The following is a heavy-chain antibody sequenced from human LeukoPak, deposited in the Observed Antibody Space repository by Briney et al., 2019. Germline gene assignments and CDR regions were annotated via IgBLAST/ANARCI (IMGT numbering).Heavy chain of an antibody. CDR1: GGSISSYY. J-gene: IGHJ4*02. V-gene: IGHV4-59*01. CDR2: IYYSGST. D-gene: IGHD3-10*01. CDR3: ARGRSARWFGESPPYY. Sequence: SETLSLTCTVSGGSISSYYWSWIRQPPGKGLEWIGYIYYSGSTKYNPSLKSRGTISVDTSKNQFSLKLSSVTAADTAVYYCARGRSARWFGESPPYYWGQGTLVTVSS.